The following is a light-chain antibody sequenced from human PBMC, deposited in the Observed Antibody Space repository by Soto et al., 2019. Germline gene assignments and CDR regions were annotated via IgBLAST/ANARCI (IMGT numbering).Light chain of an antibody. J-gene: IGKJ2*01. CDR2: GVS. Sequence: ITQSPAPLPLSPGARATLSCRASQSVSSKLAWFQQKPGQAPSLLIYGVSTRATGVPVRFSGSGSGTEFTLTINSLQSEDFAVYYCQQYNNWPHTFGQGTKVDIK. V-gene: IGKV3-15*01. CDR1: QSVSSK. CDR3: QQYNNWPHT.